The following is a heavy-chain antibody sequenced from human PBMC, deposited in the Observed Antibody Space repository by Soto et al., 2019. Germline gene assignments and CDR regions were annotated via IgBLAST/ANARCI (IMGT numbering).Heavy chain of an antibody. D-gene: IGHD3-3*01. CDR1: GYTFTSYG. V-gene: IGHV1-18*04. Sequence: ASVKVSCKASGYTFTSYGISWVRQAPGQGLEWMGWISAYNGNTNYAQKLQGRVTMTTDTSTSTAYMELRSLRSDDTAVYYCARDSDDFWSGYPIFDYSGQGTLATVSS. J-gene: IGHJ4*02. CDR2: ISAYNGNT. CDR3: ARDSDDFWSGYPIFDY.